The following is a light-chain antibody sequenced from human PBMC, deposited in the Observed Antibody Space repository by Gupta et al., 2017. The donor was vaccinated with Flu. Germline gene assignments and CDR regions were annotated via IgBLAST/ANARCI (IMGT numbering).Light chain of an antibody. CDR2: EDK. Sequence: QSLFTQPPSVSAAPAHMVTVSCSGSFSHIAKSYVSWYQQFPGEAPKLLIYEDKKRPAGIADRFAGSKSGSAATLVIQGLQAEDEANYSCGAWEAYSSYGVFGGGKKVTVL. J-gene: IGLJ3*02. V-gene: IGLV1-51*02. CDR3: GAWEAYSSYGV. CDR1: FSHIAKSY.